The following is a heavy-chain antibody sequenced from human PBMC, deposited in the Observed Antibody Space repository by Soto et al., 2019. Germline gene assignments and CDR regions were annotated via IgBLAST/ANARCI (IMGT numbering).Heavy chain of an antibody. V-gene: IGHV3-33*08. J-gene: IGHJ4*02. CDR2: ISSDGNNK. CDR3: ATHPSIAAAGEFPLYYFDY. Sequence: GGSLRLSCAASGFTFSSYVMHWVRQAPGKGLEWVAHISSDGNNKYYADSVKGRFTISRDNFKNSLYLQMNSLRAEDTAVYYCATHPSIAAAGEFPLYYFDYWGQGTLVTVSS. D-gene: IGHD6-13*01. CDR1: GFTFSSYV.